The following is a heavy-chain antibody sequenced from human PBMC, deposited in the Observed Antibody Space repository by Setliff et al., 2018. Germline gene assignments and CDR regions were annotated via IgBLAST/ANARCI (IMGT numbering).Heavy chain of an antibody. CDR1: GGLIYDHW. J-gene: IGHJ5*02. D-gene: IGHD3-3*01. Sequence: PSETLSLTCSVSGGLIYDHWWTWVRQPAGEEFQWIGRVYSDGDTEYNPSLKSRVTISVDTSNNQFSLRLTSVTAADTARYFCARERQGGFLEWSPLDPWGQGILVTSPQ. CDR2: VYSDGDT. V-gene: IGHV4-4*07. CDR3: ARERQGGFLEWSPLDP.